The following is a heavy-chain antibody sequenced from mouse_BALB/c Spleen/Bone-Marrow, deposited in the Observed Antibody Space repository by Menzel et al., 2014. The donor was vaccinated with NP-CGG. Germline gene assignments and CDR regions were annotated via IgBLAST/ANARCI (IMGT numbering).Heavy chain of an antibody. CDR3: ARYYYGYYFDY. Sequence: EVQLQQSGAELVKPGASVKLSCTASGLNIKDTYMHWVKQRPEQGLEWIGRIDPANGNTKYDPKFQGKATMTADTSSNTAYLQLSSLTSEDTAVYYCARYYYGYYFDYWGQGTTLTVSS. D-gene: IGHD1-2*01. J-gene: IGHJ2*01. CDR1: GLNIKDTY. V-gene: IGHV14-3*02. CDR2: IDPANGNT.